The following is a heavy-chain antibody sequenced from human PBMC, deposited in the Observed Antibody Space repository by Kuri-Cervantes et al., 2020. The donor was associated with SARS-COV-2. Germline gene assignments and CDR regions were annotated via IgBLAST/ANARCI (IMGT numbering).Heavy chain of an antibody. D-gene: IGHD2-2*01. J-gene: IGHJ4*02. Sequence: GESLKISCAASGFTVSSNYMSWVRQAPGKGLEWVSVIYSGGSTYYADSVKGRFTISRDNSKNTLYLQMNSLRAEDTAVYYCARGYCSSTSCFEWGQGTLVTVSS. V-gene: IGHV3-53*01. CDR1: GFTVSSNY. CDR3: ARGYCSSTSCFE. CDR2: IYSGGST.